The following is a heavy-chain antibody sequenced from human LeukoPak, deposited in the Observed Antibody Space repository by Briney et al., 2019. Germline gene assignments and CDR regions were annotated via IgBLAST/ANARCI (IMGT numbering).Heavy chain of an antibody. Sequence: SETLSLTRAVYGGSFSGYYWSWIRQPPGKGLEWIGEINHSGSTNYNPSLKSRVTISVDTSKNQFSLKLSSVTAADTAVYYCARGFGLGYYYYGMDVWGQGTTVTVSS. CDR2: INHSGST. V-gene: IGHV4-34*01. J-gene: IGHJ6*02. CDR1: GGSFSGYY. CDR3: ARGFGLGYYYYGMDV. D-gene: IGHD3-10*01.